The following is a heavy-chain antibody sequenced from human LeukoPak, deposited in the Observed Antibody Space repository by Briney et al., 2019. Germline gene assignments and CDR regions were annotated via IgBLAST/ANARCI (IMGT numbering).Heavy chain of an antibody. CDR2: IDYSGST. V-gene: IGHV4-59*01. J-gene: IGHJ4*02. Sequence: SETLSLTCTVSGGSISSYYWSWIRQPRGKGLEWIGYIDYSGSTNYNPSLKSRVTMSVNTSRNQFSLKLSSVTAADTAVYYCARDTNWGPQMWGQGTLVTVSS. CDR1: GGSISSYY. D-gene: IGHD7-27*01. CDR3: ARDTNWGPQM.